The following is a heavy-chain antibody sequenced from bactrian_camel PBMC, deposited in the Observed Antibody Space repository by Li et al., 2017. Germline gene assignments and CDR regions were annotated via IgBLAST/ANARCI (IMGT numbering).Heavy chain of an antibody. Sequence: QVQLVESGGGSVQVGGSMRLSCEAPGSIYGSSLCVGWFRQAPGKEREKVAAIFINGGSTDYADSVKGRFTISRDNAKNTAYLQMDSLQPEDTAMYYCAAATRFGCGIYWSSHPYKGQGTQVTVS. CDR2: IFINGGST. J-gene: IGHJ4*01. CDR1: GSIYGSSLC. D-gene: IGHD1*01. V-gene: IGHV3-3*01.